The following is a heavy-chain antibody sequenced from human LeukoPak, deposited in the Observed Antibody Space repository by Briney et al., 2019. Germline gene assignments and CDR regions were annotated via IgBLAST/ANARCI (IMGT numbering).Heavy chain of an antibody. CDR2: IRSKAYGGTT. D-gene: IGHD2-15*01. J-gene: IGHJ4*02. Sequence: GGSLRLSCTASGFTFGDYAMSWVRQAPGKGLEWVGFIRSKAYGGTTEYAASVKGRITISRDDSKSIAYLQMNSLKTEDTAVYYCTRWGNRVVVAATLYYFDYWGQGTLVTVSS. V-gene: IGHV3-49*04. CDR3: TRWGNRVVVAATLYYFDY. CDR1: GFTFGDYA.